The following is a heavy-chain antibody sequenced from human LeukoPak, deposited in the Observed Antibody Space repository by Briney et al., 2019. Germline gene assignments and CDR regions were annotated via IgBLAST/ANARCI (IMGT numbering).Heavy chain of an antibody. V-gene: IGHV4-38-2*02. D-gene: IGHD1-14*01. CDR1: GYSISSGYY. Sequence: SETLSLTCTVSGYSISSGYYWGWVRQPPGKGLEWIGTVYHSGSTYYNPSLRSRVTISVDTSKNQFSLKLSSVTAADTAVYYCARDDTPIIRYWGQGTLVTVSS. CDR2: VYHSGST. J-gene: IGHJ4*02. CDR3: ARDDTPIIRY.